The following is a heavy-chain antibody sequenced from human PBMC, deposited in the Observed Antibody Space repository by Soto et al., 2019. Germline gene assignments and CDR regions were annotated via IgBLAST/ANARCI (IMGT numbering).Heavy chain of an antibody. D-gene: IGHD1-1*01. CDR2: IYHSGST. V-gene: IGHV4-30-2*01. J-gene: IGHJ4*02. CDR3: GRGLRDGYNSEFDY. CDR1: GGSISSGGYS. Sequence: QLQLQESGSGLVKPSQTLSLTCAVSGGSISSGGYSWSWIRQPPGQGLVWIGYIYHSGSTYYHPTLRGRVTISVDRSKNQFSLKLSSVTAADTAVYYCGRGLRDGYNSEFDYWGQGTLVTVSS.